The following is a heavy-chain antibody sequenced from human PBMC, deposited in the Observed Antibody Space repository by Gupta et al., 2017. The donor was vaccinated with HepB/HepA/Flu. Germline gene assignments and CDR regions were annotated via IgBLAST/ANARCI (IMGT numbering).Heavy chain of an antibody. J-gene: IGHJ4*02. D-gene: IGHD6-13*01. Sequence: QVQLQESAPGLVKPSETLSLTCTVSGGSISSHYWNWIRQPPGKGLEWIGNIYYSGSTNYNPSLKRRVTISVDTSNNQFSLKLSSVTEADTDVYYWARGWYVDYWGQGTLVTVSS. CDR1: GGSISSHY. V-gene: IGHV4-59*11. CDR3: ARGWYVDY. CDR2: IYYSGST.